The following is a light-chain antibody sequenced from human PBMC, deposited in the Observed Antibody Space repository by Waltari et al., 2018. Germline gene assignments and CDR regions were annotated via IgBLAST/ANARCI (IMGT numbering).Light chain of an antibody. V-gene: IGKV3-11*01. CDR2: DVS. CDR3: QQRRSWPLT. J-gene: IGKJ4*01. CDR1: HSVGTY. Sequence: EIVLTQSPAILSFSPGERATLSCRASHSVGTYLAWYQQRPGQSPGLLIYDVSYRATGIPARFSGSGSETDFTLTISSLQPEDFAVYYCQQRRSWPLTFGGGTRVQI.